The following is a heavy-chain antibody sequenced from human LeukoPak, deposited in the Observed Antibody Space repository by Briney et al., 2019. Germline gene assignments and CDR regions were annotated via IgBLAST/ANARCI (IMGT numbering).Heavy chain of an antibody. V-gene: IGHV1-69*06. CDR1: GGTFSSYA. CDR3: ARNDFWSGYGALYYYYMDV. Sequence: SVKVSCKASGGTFSSYAISWVRQAPGQGLEWMGGIIPIFGTANYAQKFQGRVTITADKSTSTAYMELSSLRSEDTAVYYCARNDFWSGYGALYYYYMDVWGKGTTVTVSS. CDR2: IIPIFGTA. J-gene: IGHJ6*03. D-gene: IGHD3-3*01.